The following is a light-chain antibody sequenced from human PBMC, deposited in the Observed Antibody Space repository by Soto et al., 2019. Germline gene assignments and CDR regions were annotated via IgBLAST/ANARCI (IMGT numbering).Light chain of an antibody. Sequence: QPVLTQSSSASASLGSSVKLTCTLSSGHSSYTIAWHQQLPGKAPRYLMNLEGSGSYNKGSGVPDRFSGSSSGADRYLTISNLQFDDEADYYCETWDSNKWVFGGGTKVTVL. CDR2: LEGSGSY. CDR3: ETWDSNKWV. V-gene: IGLV4-60*02. J-gene: IGLJ3*02. CDR1: SGHSSYT.